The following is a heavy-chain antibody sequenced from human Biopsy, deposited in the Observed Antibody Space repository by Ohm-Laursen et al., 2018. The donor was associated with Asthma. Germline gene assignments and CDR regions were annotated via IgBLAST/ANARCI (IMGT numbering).Heavy chain of an antibody. V-gene: IGHV1-69*01. D-gene: IGHD2-2*01. CDR3: ARKAGSCISRTCYSLDF. CDR1: GGTFNTYV. J-gene: IGHJ4*02. CDR2: INSVFGTT. Sequence: SSVKVSCKPLGGTFNTYVIGWVRQAPGQGLEWMGGINSVFGTTNYPQKLQDRVTITADDSTSTVYMELSILRSEDSAVYYCARKAGSCISRTCYSLDFWGQGTLVTVSS.